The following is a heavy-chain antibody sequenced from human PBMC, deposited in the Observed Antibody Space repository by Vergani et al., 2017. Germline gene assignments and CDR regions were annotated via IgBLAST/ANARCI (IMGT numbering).Heavy chain of an antibody. V-gene: IGHV3-23*01. Sequence: EVQLLESGGGLVQPGGSLRLSCGAPGFTFSSYVMTWVRQAPGKGLEWVSAISGRGGNTFYTDSVKGRFTNSRDNSKETLYLEMNSLRVEDTGIYYCAKARDPNCKGCNCYSYYYGLDRWGEGATVGVCS. CDR3: AKARDPNCKGCNCYSYYYGLDR. J-gene: IGHJ6*04. D-gene: IGHD2-15*01. CDR1: GFTFSSYV. CDR2: ISGRGGNT.